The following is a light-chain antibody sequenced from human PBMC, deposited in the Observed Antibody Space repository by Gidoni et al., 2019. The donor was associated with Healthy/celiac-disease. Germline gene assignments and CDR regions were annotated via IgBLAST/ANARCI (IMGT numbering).Light chain of an antibody. CDR1: QSFSSIY. CDR2: GAS. CDR3: QQYGSSSGFT. J-gene: IGKJ3*01. Sequence: ELVYTQSTGTLSLSPGERATLPCRPSQSFSSIYLAWYQQKPGQAPRLLIYGASSRATGIPDRFSGSGSGTDFTLTISRLEPEDFAVYYCQQYGSSSGFTFGPGTKVDIK. V-gene: IGKV3-20*01.